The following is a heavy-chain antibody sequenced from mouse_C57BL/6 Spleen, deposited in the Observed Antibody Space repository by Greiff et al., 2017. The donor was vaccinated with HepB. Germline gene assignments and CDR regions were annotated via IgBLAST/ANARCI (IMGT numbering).Heavy chain of an antibody. V-gene: IGHV1-69*01. CDR2: IDPSDSYT. CDR1: GYTFTSYW. Sequence: QVQLQQPGAELVMPGASVKLSCKASGYTFTSYWMHWVKQRPGQGLEWIGEIDPSDSYTNYNQKFKGKSTLTVDKSSSTAYMQLSSLTSEDSAVYYCARKDSYYGYGRGFDYWGQGTTLTVSS. J-gene: IGHJ2*01. D-gene: IGHD2-2*01. CDR3: ARKDSYYGYGRGFDY.